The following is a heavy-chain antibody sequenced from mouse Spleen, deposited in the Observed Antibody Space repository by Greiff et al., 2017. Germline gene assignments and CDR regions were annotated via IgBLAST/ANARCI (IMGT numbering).Heavy chain of an antibody. J-gene: IGHJ2*01. CDR2: IYPGDGDT. D-gene: IGHD1-1*01. Sequence: QVQLQQSGPELVKPGASVKISCKASGYAFSSSWMNWVKQRPGKGLEWIGRIYPGDGDTNYNGKFKGKATLTADKSSSTAYMQLSSLTSEDSAVYFCARGRGVVAFDYWGQGTTLTVSS. V-gene: IGHV1-82*01. CDR3: ARGRGVVAFDY. CDR1: GYAFSSSW.